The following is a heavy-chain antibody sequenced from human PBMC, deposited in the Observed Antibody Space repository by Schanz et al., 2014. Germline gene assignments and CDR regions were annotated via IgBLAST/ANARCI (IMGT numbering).Heavy chain of an antibody. J-gene: IGHJ4*02. Sequence: VQLVESGGGLVQPGGSLRLSCAASGFAFDTYWMSWVRQAPGKGLEWVAVIWYDGTDRYYADSVKGRFTISRDNSKNTLYLQMNSLRAEDTAVYYCARDKGGYYPFDYWGRGTLVTVSS. CDR2: IWYDGTDR. CDR1: GFAFDTYW. D-gene: IGHD3-3*01. CDR3: ARDKGGYYPFDY. V-gene: IGHV3-33*08.